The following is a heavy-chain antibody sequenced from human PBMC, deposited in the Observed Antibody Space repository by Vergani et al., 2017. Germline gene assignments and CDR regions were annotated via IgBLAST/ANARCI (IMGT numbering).Heavy chain of an antibody. CDR1: GFTFSHYS. J-gene: IGHJ4*02. Sequence: EVQMVESGGGLVKPGGSLRLSCVASGFTFSHYSMNWVRQAPGKGLEWVSSISGNNDDVYYADSVKGRFIISRDNSKNTLHLQMNSLRADDTAVYYCTKGSRGYKGYFFDYWGQGTLATVSS. V-gene: IGHV3-21*04. CDR2: ISGNNDDV. D-gene: IGHD5-12*01. CDR3: TKGSRGYKGYFFDY.